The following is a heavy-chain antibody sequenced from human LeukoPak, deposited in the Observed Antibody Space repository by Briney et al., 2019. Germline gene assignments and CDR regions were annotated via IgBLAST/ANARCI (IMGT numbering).Heavy chain of an antibody. CDR2: INPSGGST. D-gene: IGHD3-10*01. CDR3: ARDSGNMVRGVIKGMDV. J-gene: IGHJ6*04. Sequence: GASVKVSCKASGYTFTSYHMHWVRQAPGQGLEWMGIINPSGGSTSYAQKFQGRVTVTRDTSTSTVYMELSSLRSEDTAVYYCARDSGNMVRGVIKGMDVWGKGTTVTVSS. V-gene: IGHV1-46*01. CDR1: GYTFTSYH.